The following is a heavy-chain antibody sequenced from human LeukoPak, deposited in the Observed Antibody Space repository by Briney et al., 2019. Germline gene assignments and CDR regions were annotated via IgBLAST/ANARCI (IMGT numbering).Heavy chain of an antibody. V-gene: IGHV5-51*01. CDR1: GYSFTSYW. CDR2: IYPGDSDT. Sequence: GESLKISCKGSGYSFTSYWIGWVRQMPGKGLEWMGIIYPGDSDTRYSPSFQGQVTISADKSISTAYLQWSSLKASDTAMYYCARRGYYYDSSGYYPPPDYWGQGTLVTVSS. J-gene: IGHJ4*02. D-gene: IGHD3-22*01. CDR3: ARRGYYYDSSGYYPPPDY.